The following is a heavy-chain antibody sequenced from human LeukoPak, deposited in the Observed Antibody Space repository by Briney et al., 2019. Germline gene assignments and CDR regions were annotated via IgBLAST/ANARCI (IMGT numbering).Heavy chain of an antibody. D-gene: IGHD3-9*01. CDR1: GDRVSSNSAA. Sequence: SQTLSLTCAISGDRVSSNSAAWNWIRQSPSRGLEWLGRTYYRSKWYNDYAVSVKSRITINPDTSKNQFSLQLNSVTPEDTAVYYYARDAAGYDILTGYGFDPWGQGTLVPVSS. CDR2: TYYRSKWYN. J-gene: IGHJ5*02. V-gene: IGHV6-1*01. CDR3: ARDAAGYDILTGYGFDP.